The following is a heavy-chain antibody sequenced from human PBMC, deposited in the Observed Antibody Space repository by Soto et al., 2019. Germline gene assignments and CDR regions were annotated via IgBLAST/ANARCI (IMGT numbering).Heavy chain of an antibody. CDR3: ARSLRLPGIGNYYYGMDV. D-gene: IGHD6-13*01. CDR2: IMPIFGGP. CDR1: GGIFSDFS. J-gene: IGHJ6*02. V-gene: IGHV1-69*05. Sequence: QVQLLQSGAEVKKPGSSLKVSCKASGGIFSDFSFSWVRQAPGQGLEWMGGIMPIFGGPDYAQRFRGRVTITSDEVTRKAFMELRGLTSEDTATYYCARSLRLPGIGNYYYGMDVWGQGTTVTVSS.